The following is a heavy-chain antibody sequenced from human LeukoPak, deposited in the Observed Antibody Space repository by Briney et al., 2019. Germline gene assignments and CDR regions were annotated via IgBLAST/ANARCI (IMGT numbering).Heavy chain of an antibody. CDR1: GYSFTSYW. D-gene: IGHD2-21*01. CDR2: IYPGDSDT. V-gene: IGHV5-51*01. CDR3: ARQSFVISSSTIYGVDV. J-gene: IGHJ6*02. Sequence: GESPKISCKGSGYSFTSYWIGWVRQMPGKGLEWMGIIYPGDSDTRYSPSFQGQVTISADKSISTAYLQWSSLKASDTAMYYCARQSFVISSSTIYGVDVWGQGTTVTVSS.